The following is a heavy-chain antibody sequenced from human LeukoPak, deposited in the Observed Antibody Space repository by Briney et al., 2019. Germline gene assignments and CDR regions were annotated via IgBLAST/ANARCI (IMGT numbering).Heavy chain of an antibody. CDR2: INPNSGGT. J-gene: IGHJ6*03. V-gene: IGHV1-2*02. Sequence: ASVKVSCKASGYTFTGYYMHWVRQAPGQGLEWMGWINPNSGGTNYAQKFQGRVTMTRDMSTSTVYMELSSLRSEDTAVYYCARDHYDSSGYYSNYYYMDVWGKGTTVTVSS. CDR1: GYTFTGYY. CDR3: ARDHYDSSGYYSNYYYMDV. D-gene: IGHD3-22*01.